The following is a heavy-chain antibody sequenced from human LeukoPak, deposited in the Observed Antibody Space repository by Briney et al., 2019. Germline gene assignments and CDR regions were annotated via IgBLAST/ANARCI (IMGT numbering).Heavy chain of an antibody. CDR2: IYTSGTT. D-gene: IGHD5-24*01. V-gene: IGHV4-4*07. Sequence: SETLSLTGTVSGGSITTYYWSWIRQPAGKGLKWIGRIYTSGTTNYNPSLNIRVTMSVATSQHQFSLKPSSVTAADTAVYYCARRMATIRAFDIWGQGTMVTVSS. CDR3: ARRMATIRAFDI. CDR1: GGSITTYY. J-gene: IGHJ3*02.